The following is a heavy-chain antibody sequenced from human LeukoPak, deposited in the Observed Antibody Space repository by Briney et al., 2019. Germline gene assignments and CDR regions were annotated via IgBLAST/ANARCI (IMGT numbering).Heavy chain of an antibody. V-gene: IGHV3-23*01. CDR1: GFTLGGYA. J-gene: IGHJ4*02. D-gene: IGHD4-23*01. Sequence: GGSLRLSCAASGFTLGGYAMSWVRQAPGKGLEWVSSKSGGGGGAYYADSVKGRFTISRDNAKNTLYLQMNSLRVEDTAVYYCARGRPHGNDYWGQGTLVTVSS. CDR2: KSGGGGGA. CDR3: ARGRPHGNDY.